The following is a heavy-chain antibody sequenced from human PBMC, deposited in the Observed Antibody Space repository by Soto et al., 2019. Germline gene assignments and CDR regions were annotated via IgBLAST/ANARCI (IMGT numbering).Heavy chain of an antibody. CDR3: ARGGVSTRTFDY. Sequence: GESLKISCKGSGYNFAGYWIAWVRQMPGKGLELMGIIYPSDSDARYRPSFQGQVTISADKSISSAYLQWSSLRASDTAMYYCARGGVSTRTFDYWGQGTPVTVSS. CDR2: IYPSDSDA. CDR1: GYNFAGYW. J-gene: IGHJ4*02. V-gene: IGHV5-51*01. D-gene: IGHD3-3*01.